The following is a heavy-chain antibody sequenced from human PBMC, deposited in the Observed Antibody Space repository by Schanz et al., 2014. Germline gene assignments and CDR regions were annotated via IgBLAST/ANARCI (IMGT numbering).Heavy chain of an antibody. V-gene: IGHV1-18*04. CDR2: ISAYNGNT. J-gene: IGHJ5*02. CDR3: ARDRRRYCSTASCLHDNWFDP. Sequence: QVQLEQSGAEVKKPGSSMKVSCKASGGTFSTYPINWLRQAPGQGLEWMGWISAYNGNTNYAQKLQGRVTMTTDTSTSTAYMELRSLRSEDTAVYYCARDRRRYCSTASCLHDNWFDPWGQGTLVIVSS. D-gene: IGHD2-2*01. CDR1: GGTFSTYP.